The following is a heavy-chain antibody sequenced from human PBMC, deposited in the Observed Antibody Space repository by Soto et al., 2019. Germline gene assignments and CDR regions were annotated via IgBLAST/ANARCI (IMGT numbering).Heavy chain of an antibody. J-gene: IGHJ4*02. CDR3: ATQPPYSSSWGTFDY. CDR1: GYTLTELS. Sequence: GASVKVSCKVSGYTLTELSMHWVRQAPGEGLEWMGGFDPEDGETIYAQKFQGRVTMTEDTSTDTAYMELSSLRSEDTAVYYCATQPPYSSSWGTFDYWGQGTLVTVSS. CDR2: FDPEDGET. D-gene: IGHD6-13*01. V-gene: IGHV1-24*01.